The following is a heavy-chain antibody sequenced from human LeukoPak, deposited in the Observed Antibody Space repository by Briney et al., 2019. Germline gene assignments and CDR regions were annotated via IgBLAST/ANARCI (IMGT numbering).Heavy chain of an antibody. CDR3: ARHDRVRGVIYYYYYMDV. CDR1: GYSISSRYY. V-gene: IGHV4-38-2*01. Sequence: SETLSLTCAVSGYSISSRYYWGWIRQPPGKGLEWIGSIYHSGSTYYNPSLKSRVTISVDTSKNQFSLKLCSVTAADTAVYYCARHDRVRGVIYYYYYMDVWGKGTTVTVSS. D-gene: IGHD3-10*01. CDR2: IYHSGST. J-gene: IGHJ6*03.